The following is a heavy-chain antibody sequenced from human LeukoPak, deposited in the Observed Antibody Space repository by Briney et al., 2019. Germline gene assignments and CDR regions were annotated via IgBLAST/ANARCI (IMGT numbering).Heavy chain of an antibody. Sequence: ASVKVSCKASGYTFTSYDINWVRQATGQGLEWMGWMNPNSGNTGYAQKFQGRVTITRNTSISTAYMELSSLRSEDTAVYYCARGRQQLIHYYMDVWGKGTTVTVSS. CDR2: MNPNSGNT. J-gene: IGHJ6*03. D-gene: IGHD6-13*01. V-gene: IGHV1-8*03. CDR3: ARGRQQLIHYYMDV. CDR1: GYTFTSYD.